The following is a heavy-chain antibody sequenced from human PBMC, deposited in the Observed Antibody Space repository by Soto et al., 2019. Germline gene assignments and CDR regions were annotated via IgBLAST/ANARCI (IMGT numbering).Heavy chain of an antibody. CDR3: ARSDYDSSAYFGQTGTFEY. V-gene: IGHV3-11*01. Sequence: GGSLRLSCVASGFTFSDYYMTWIRQAPGKGLEWVSYISNRGSPTYAESVKGQVTISADKSTNTAYLQWSSLKASDTAMYYCARSDYDSSAYFGQTGTFEYWGHGTLVTVSS. CDR1: GFTFSDYY. D-gene: IGHD3-22*01. CDR2: ISNRGSP. J-gene: IGHJ4*01.